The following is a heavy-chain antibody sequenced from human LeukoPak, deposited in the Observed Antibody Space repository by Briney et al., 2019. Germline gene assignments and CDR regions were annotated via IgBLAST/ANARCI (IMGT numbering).Heavy chain of an antibody. CDR3: ARRDGGAAAGYFDY. CDR1: GGSFSGYY. V-gene: IGHV4-34*01. J-gene: IGHJ4*02. Sequence: PSETLSLTCAVYGGSFSGYYWSWIRQPPGKGLEWIGEINHSGSTNYNPSLKSRVTISVDTSKNQFSLKLSSVTAADTAVYYCARRDGGAAAGYFDYWGQGTLVTVSS. D-gene: IGHD6-13*01. CDR2: INHSGST.